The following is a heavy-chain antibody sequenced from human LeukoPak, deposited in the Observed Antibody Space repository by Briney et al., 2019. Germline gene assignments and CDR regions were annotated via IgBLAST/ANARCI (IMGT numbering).Heavy chain of an antibody. D-gene: IGHD4-17*01. J-gene: IGHJ4*02. Sequence: PGGSLRLSCAASGFTFSSSGMNWVRQAPGKGLEWVSGISGSGGITYYADSVKGRFSISRDNSKNTLYLQMNSLRAEDTAVYYCAKNTTVTIYYWGQGTLVTVSS. CDR3: AKNTTVTIYY. CDR1: GFTFSSSG. V-gene: IGHV3-23*01. CDR2: ISGSGGIT.